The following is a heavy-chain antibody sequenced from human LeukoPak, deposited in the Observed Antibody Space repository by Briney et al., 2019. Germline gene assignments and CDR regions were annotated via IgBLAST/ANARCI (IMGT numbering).Heavy chain of an antibody. CDR3: ARDGDDTSSYFSPFDY. J-gene: IGHJ4*02. CDR2: ISSSGSTI. Sequence: GGSLRLSCAASGFTFSDYYMSWIRQAPGKGLEWVSYISSSGSTIYYADSVKGRFTISRDNAKNSLYLQMNSLRAEDTAVYYCARDGDDTSSYFSPFDYWGQGTLVTVSS. CDR1: GFTFSDYY. D-gene: IGHD3-22*01. V-gene: IGHV3-11*01.